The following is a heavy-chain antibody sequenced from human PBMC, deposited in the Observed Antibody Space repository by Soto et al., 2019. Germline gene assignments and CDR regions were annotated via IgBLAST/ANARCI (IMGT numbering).Heavy chain of an antibody. J-gene: IGHJ4*02. D-gene: IGHD2-15*01. CDR1: GFTFSSYA. V-gene: IGHV3-30-3*01. CDR2: ISYDGSNK. CDR3: ARDLKDFNRGCHNYFDY. Sequence: QVQLVESGGGVVQPGRSLRLSCAASGFTFSSYAMHWVRQAPAKGLEWVAVISYDGSNKYYADSVKGRFTISRDNSKNTLYLQMNSLRAEDTAVYYCARDLKDFNRGCHNYFDYWGQGTLVTVSS.